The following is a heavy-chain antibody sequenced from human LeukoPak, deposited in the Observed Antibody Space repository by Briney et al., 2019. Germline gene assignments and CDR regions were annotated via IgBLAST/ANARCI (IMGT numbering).Heavy chain of an antibody. CDR3: ARVDYGDYVAAVDI. CDR1: GFTFSSNW. V-gene: IGHV3-74*01. Sequence: GGSLRLSCAASGFTFSSNWMHWVRQTPGKGLVWVSRINSDGRDTSYADSVKGRFTISRDNAKNTLYLQMNSLRAHDTAVYYCARVDYGDYVAAVDIWGQGTLVTVFS. CDR2: INSDGRDT. J-gene: IGHJ3*02. D-gene: IGHD4-17*01.